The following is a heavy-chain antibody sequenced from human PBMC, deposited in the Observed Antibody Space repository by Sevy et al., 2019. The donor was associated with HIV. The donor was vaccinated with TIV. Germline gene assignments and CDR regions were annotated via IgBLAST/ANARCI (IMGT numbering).Heavy chain of an antibody. CDR3: ARGRRTRRDGYNSGDEDY. Sequence: GGSLRLSCAASGFTFSSYAMHWVRQAPGKGLEWVAVISYDGSNKYYADSVKGRFTISRDNSKNTLYLQMNSLRAEDTAVYYCARGRRTRRDGYNSGDEDYSGQGTLVTVSS. CDR1: GFTFSSYA. CDR2: ISYDGSNK. J-gene: IGHJ4*02. V-gene: IGHV3-30-3*01. D-gene: IGHD5-12*01.